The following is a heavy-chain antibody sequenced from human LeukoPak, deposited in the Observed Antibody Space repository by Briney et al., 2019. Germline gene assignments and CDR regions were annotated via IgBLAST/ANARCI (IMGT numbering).Heavy chain of an antibody. CDR1: GGSISSYY. CDR2: IYYSGST. V-gene: IGHV4-59*12. J-gene: IGHJ4*02. CDR3: ASLGDDSSGYPFDY. D-gene: IGHD3-22*01. Sequence: SETLSLTCTVSGGSISSYYWSWIRQPPGKGLEWIGYIYYSGSTNYNPSLKSRVTISVDTSKNQFSLKLSSVTAADTAVYYCASLGDDSSGYPFDYWGQGTLVTVSS.